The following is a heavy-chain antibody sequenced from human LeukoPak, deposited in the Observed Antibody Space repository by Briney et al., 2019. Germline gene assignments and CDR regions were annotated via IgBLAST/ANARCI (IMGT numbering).Heavy chain of an antibody. CDR2: VNPSGGST. CDR1: GYTFTSYY. Sequence: GASVKVSCEASGYTFTSYYLHWVRQAPGQGLEWMGMVNPSGGSTSYAQKFQGRVSMTRDTSTTTVYMELSSLRSDDTAVYYCARRHMHYYQIDYWGQGTLVTVSS. D-gene: IGHD1-26*01. J-gene: IGHJ4*02. CDR3: ARRHMHYYQIDY. V-gene: IGHV1-46*01.